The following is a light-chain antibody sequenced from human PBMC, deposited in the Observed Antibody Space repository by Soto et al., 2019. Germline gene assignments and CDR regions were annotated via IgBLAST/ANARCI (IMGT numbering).Light chain of an antibody. V-gene: IGKV3-11*01. J-gene: IGKJ1*01. CDR2: DAS. CDR1: QSVSSY. CDR3: QHYNSYSEA. Sequence: EIVLTQSPTTLSLSPGERATLSCGASQSVSSYLAWYQQKPGQTPRLLIYDASNRATGIPARFSGSGSGTEFTLTISSLQPDDFATYYCQHYNSYSEAFGQGTKVDI.